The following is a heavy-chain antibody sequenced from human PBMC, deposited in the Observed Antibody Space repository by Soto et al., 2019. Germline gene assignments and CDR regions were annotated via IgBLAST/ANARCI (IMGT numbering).Heavy chain of an antibody. D-gene: IGHD6-19*01. V-gene: IGHV3-30*18. CDR2: ISHSGTSK. CDR1: GFTVATTG. CDR3: AKDWGSSGWFNWFNP. Sequence: QVQLVESGGGVVQPGESLQVACAASGFTVATTGMHWVRQAPGKGLEWVAMISHSGTSKVYLDSVQGRFTISRDNARNNLYLQMSSLRPEDTAIYDCAKDWGSSGWFNWFNPWGQGVLVTVSS. J-gene: IGHJ5*02.